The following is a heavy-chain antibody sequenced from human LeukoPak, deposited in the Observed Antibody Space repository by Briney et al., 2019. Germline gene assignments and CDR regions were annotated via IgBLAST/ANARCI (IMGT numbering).Heavy chain of an antibody. CDR2: IWYDGSNK. V-gene: IGHV3-33*01. CDR3: ARGVVVTPRDYFDY. Sequence: GGSLRLSCAASGFTFSSYGMHWVRQAPGKGLEWVAVIWYDGSNKYYAGSVKGRFTISRDNSKNTLYLQMNSLRAEDTAVYYCARGVVVTPRDYFDYWGQGTLVTVSS. D-gene: IGHD2-21*02. CDR1: GFTFSSYG. J-gene: IGHJ4*02.